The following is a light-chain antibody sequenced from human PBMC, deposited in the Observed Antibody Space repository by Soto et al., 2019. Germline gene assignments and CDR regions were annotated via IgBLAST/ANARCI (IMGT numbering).Light chain of an antibody. CDR2: DAA. V-gene: IGKV3-11*01. J-gene: IGKJ5*01. CDR3: QQRGNWPLT. CDR1: QSVSRY. Sequence: EIVLTQSPATLSVSPGDRATLSCRASQSVSRYLAWYQQKAGQAPRLVIYDAATRATGIPDRFSGSGSGTDFTLTISSLEPEDFAVYYCQQRGNWPLTFGQGTRLEIQ.